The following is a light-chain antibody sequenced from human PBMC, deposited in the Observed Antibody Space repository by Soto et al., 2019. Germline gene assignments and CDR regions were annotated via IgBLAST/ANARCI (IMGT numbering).Light chain of an antibody. CDR2: DII. V-gene: IGLV2-14*03. CDR3: SSYSRSTTLVV. J-gene: IGLJ2*01. Sequence: QSALTQPASVSGSPGQSITISWTGTSSDVGAFTSVSWYQQHPGKAPKLIIYDIIHRPSGVSDRFSGSKSVNTASLTISGLQPEDEATYHCSSYSRSTTLVVFGGGTKLTVL. CDR1: SSDVGAFTS.